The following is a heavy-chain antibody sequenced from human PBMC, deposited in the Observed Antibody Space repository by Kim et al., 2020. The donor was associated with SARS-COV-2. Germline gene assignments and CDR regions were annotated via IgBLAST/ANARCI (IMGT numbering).Heavy chain of an antibody. D-gene: IGHD6-6*01. Sequence: ASVKVSCKASGYTFTGYYMHWVRQAPGQGLEWMGWINPNSGGTNYAQKFQGRVTMTRDTSISTAYMELSRLRSDDTAVYYCARGYLIAARGGSWFDPWGQGTLVTVSS. J-gene: IGHJ5*02. CDR2: INPNSGGT. CDR1: GYTFTGYY. CDR3: ARGYLIAARGGSWFDP. V-gene: IGHV1-2*02.